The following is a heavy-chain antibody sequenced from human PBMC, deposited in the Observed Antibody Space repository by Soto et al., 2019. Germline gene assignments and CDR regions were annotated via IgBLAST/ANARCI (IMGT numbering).Heavy chain of an antibody. CDR2: IYPSDSDT. CDR3: ARGGVSTRTFDY. CDR1: GYNFAGYW. J-gene: IGHJ4*02. D-gene: IGHD3-3*01. Sequence: PGETLKISCKGSGYNFAGYWIAWVRQMPGKGLELMGIIYPSDSDTRYRPSFQGQVTISADKSISSAYLQWSSLRASDTAMYYCARGGVSTRTFDYWGQGTPVTVSS. V-gene: IGHV5-51*01.